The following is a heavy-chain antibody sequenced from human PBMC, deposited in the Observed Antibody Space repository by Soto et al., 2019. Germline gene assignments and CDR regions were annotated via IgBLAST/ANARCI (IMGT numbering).Heavy chain of an antibody. CDR2: IWYDGSNK. J-gene: IGHJ4*02. V-gene: IGHV3-33*01. CDR3: ARLHPSSSEYYFDY. CDR1: GFTFSSYG. D-gene: IGHD6-6*01. Sequence: GESLKISCAASGFTFSSYGMHWVRQAPGKGLEWVAVIWYDGSNKYYADSVKGRFTISRDNSKNTLYLQMNSLRAEDTAVYYCARLHPSSSEYYFDYWGQGTLVTVSS.